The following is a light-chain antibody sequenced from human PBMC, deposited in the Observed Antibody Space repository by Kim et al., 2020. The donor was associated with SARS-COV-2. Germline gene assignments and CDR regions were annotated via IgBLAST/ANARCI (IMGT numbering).Light chain of an antibody. CDR3: QSYDSSSVV. CDR2: EDN. Sequence: GKTVSITLPRRGGSITGKNVQWYQQHPGRATTTVIYEDNQRPSGVPARFSGSLDSSSNSASLTISGLKTEDEADYYCQSYDSSSVVFGGGTQLTVL. CDR1: GGSITGKN. J-gene: IGLJ2*01. V-gene: IGLV6-57*03.